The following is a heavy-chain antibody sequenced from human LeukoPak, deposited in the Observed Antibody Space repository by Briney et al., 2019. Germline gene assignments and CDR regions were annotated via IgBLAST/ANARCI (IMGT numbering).Heavy chain of an antibody. CDR1: GFTFSSYG. D-gene: IGHD2-2*01. CDR3: ARKPYQLLSLDY. Sequence: GGSLRLSCAASGFTFSSYGMHWVRQAPGKGLEWVAVIWYDGSNKYYADSVKGRFTISRDNSKNTLYLQMNSLRAEDTAVYYCARKPYQLLSLDYWGQGTLVTVSS. V-gene: IGHV3-33*01. J-gene: IGHJ4*02. CDR2: IWYDGSNK.